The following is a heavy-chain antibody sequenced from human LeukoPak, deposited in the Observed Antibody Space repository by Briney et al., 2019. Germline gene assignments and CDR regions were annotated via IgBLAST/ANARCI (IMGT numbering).Heavy chain of an antibody. J-gene: IGHJ5*02. CDR3: ARRFCSGGSCYESS. Sequence: PSETLSLTFTVSGGSIRSYYWSWIRQPPGEGLEWIGYISYSGSTNYNPSLKSRVTISVDTSKNHFSLKVRSVTAADTAVYYCARRFCSGGSCYESSWGPGTLVTVSS. CDR1: GGSIRSYY. CDR2: ISYSGST. V-gene: IGHV4-59*01. D-gene: IGHD2-15*01.